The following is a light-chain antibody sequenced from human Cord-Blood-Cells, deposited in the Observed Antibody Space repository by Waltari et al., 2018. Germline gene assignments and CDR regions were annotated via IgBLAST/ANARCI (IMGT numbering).Light chain of an antibody. Sequence: EIVLPQSPGTLSLPPGERAPLSCRASQSVSSSYLAWYQQKPGQAPRLLIYGASSRATGIPDRFSGSGSGTDFTLTISRLEPEDFAVYYCQQYGSSPITFGPGTKVDIK. CDR3: QQYGSSPIT. CDR1: QSVSSSY. V-gene: IGKV3-20*01. J-gene: IGKJ3*01. CDR2: GAS.